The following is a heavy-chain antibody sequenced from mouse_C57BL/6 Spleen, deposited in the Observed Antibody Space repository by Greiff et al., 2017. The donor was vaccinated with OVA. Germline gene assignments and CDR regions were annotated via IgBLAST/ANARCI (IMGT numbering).Heavy chain of an antibody. CDR3: ARVTTSYYYAMDY. CDR2: ISSGSSTI. Sequence: EVKLMESGGGLVKPGGSLKLSCAASGFTFSDYGMHWVRQAPEKGLEWVAYISSGSSTIYYADTVKGRFTISRDNAKNTLFLQMTSLRSEDTAMYYCARVTTSYYYAMDYWGQGTSVTVSS. CDR1: GFTFSDYG. D-gene: IGHD2-12*01. V-gene: IGHV5-17*01. J-gene: IGHJ4*01.